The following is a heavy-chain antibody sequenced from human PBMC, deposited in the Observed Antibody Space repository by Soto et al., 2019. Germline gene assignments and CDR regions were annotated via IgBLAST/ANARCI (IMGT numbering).Heavy chain of an antibody. D-gene: IGHD3-9*01. V-gene: IGHV3-30*18. CDR1: GFTFSSYG. CDR2: ISYDGSNK. J-gene: IGHJ6*02. Sequence: GGSLRLSCAASGFTFSSYGMHWVRQAPGKGLEWVAVISYDGSNKYYADSVKGRFTISRDNSKNTLYLQMNSLRAEDTAVYYCXKDLRYFGSYYYYGMDVWGQGTTVTVSS. CDR3: XKDLRYFGSYYYYGMDV.